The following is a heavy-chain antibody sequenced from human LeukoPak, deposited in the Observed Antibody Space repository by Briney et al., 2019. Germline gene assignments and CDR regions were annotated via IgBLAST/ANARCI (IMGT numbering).Heavy chain of an antibody. CDR1: GYTFTSYG. CDR3: TRYTSGRLNPGFYHSYMDV. J-gene: IGHJ6*03. D-gene: IGHD6-19*01. CDR2: ISAYNGNT. Sequence: ASVKVSCKASGYTFTSYGISWVRQAPGQGLEWMGWISAYNGNTNYAQKLQGGVTMTTDTSTSTAYMELRSLRSDDTAVYYCTRYTSGRLNPGFYHSYMDVWGKGTTVTVSS. V-gene: IGHV1-18*01.